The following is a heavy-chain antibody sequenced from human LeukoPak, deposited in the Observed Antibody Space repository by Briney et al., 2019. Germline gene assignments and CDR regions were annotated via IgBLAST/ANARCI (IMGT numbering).Heavy chain of an antibody. CDR2: ISDSGDYI. V-gene: IGHV3-23*01. D-gene: IGHD3-3*01. CDR3: ARGPFETTYYDFWSGPLDP. J-gene: IGHJ5*02. Sequence: PGGSLRLSCAASGFTFSTYAMGWVRQAPGKGLEWVSTISDSGDYIRYADSVRGRFTISRGNSKNTLYLQMNSLRAEDTAVYYCARGPFETTYYDFWSGPLDPWGQGTLVTVSS. CDR1: GFTFSTYA.